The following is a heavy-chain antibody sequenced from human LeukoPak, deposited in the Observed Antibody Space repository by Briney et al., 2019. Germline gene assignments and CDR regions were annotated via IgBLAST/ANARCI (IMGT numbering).Heavy chain of an antibody. D-gene: IGHD1-26*01. J-gene: IGHJ4*02. Sequence: GRSLRLSCAASGFTFSSYAMHWVRQAPGKGLEWVSVIYSGGSTYYADSVKGRFTISRDNSKNTLYLQMNSLRAEDTAVYYCARVLRWSGSYYFDYWGQGTLVTVSS. CDR3: ARVLRWSGSYYFDY. CDR2: IYSGGST. CDR1: GFTFSSYA. V-gene: IGHV3-53*01.